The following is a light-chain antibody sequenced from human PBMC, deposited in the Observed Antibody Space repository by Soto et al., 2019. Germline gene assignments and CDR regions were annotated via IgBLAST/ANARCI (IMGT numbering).Light chain of an antibody. V-gene: IGKV3-15*01. J-gene: IGKJ1*01. Sequence: EIVMTKSPATLSVSPGERATLSCRASQSVSSNLAWYQQKPGQAPRLLIYGASTRATGIPARFSGSGSGTEFTLTISSLQSEDFVVYYCQQYNNWPPAGTFGQGTKLEI. CDR2: GAS. CDR3: QQYNNWPPAGT. CDR1: QSVSSN.